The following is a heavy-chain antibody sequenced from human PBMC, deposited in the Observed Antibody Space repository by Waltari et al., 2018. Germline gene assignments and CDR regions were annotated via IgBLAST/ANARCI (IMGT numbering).Heavy chain of an antibody. CDR2: ISSSSSYR. J-gene: IGHJ4*02. Sequence: QVQLVESGGGLVNPGGSLRLSCAASGFSFSDYYMTWIRQAPGKGLEWVSSISSSSSYRYYADSVKGRFTISRDNAKNSLYLQMNSLRAEDTAVYYCARAAAAAGSDYWGQGTLVTVSS. D-gene: IGHD6-13*01. CDR1: GFSFSDYY. V-gene: IGHV3-11*06. CDR3: ARAAAAAGSDY.